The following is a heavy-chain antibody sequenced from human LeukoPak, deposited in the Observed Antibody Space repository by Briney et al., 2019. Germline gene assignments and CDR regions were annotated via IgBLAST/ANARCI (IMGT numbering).Heavy chain of an antibody. CDR3: ARYYYVSSGYYNS. D-gene: IGHD3-22*01. CDR1: GGSISSSSYY. V-gene: IGHV4-39*01. J-gene: IGHJ4*02. Sequence: TSETLSLTCTVSGGSISSSSYYWGWIRQPPGKGLEWIGSIYYSGSTYYNPSLKSRVTISVDTSKNQFSLKLSSVTAADTAVYYCARYYYVSSGYYNSWGQGTLVTVSS. CDR2: IYYSGST.